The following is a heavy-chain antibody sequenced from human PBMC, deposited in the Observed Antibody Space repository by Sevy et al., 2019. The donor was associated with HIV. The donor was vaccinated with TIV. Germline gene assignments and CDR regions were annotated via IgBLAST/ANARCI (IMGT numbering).Heavy chain of an antibody. CDR1: GGSVSSGSYY. V-gene: IGHV4-61*01. D-gene: IGHD6-13*01. CDR2: IYYSGTT. Sequence: SETVSLTCTVSGGSVSSGSYYWNWIRQPPGKGLEWIGYIYYSGTTYYNPSLKSRVTISVDTSKNQFSLKLKSVTAADTAFYYCARGVTVAGTSSSYFAYWGQGTLVTVSS. CDR3: ARGVTVAGTSSSYFAY. J-gene: IGHJ4*02.